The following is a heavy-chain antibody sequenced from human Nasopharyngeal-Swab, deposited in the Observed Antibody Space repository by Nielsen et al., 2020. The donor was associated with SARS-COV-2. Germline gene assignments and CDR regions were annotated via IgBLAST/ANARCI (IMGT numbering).Heavy chain of an antibody. CDR1: GFTFSSYS. CDR3: AREPGTRPPAPDYYNYYGMDV. J-gene: IGHJ6*02. Sequence: GESLKISCAASGFTFSSYSMNWVRQAPGKGLEWVSYISSSSSTIYYADSVKGRFTISRDNAKNSLYLQMNSLRDEDTAVYYCAREPGTRPPAPDYYNYYGMDVWGQGTTVTVSS. D-gene: IGHD6-6*01. CDR2: ISSSSSTI. V-gene: IGHV3-48*02.